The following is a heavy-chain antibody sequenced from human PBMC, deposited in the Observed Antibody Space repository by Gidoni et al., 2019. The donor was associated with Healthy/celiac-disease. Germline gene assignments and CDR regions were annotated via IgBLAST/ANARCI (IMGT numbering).Heavy chain of an antibody. V-gene: IGHV3-21*01. D-gene: IGHD2-2*01. CDR1: GFTFSSYS. CDR2: ISSSSSYI. J-gene: IGHJ6*02. Sequence: EVQLVESGGGLVKPGGSLRLSCAASGFTFSSYSMNWVRQAPGKGLEWVSSISSSSSYIYYADSVKGRFTISRDNAKNSLYLQMNSLRAEDTAVYYCARDLCSSTSCGIYYYYGMDVWGQGTTVTVSS. CDR3: ARDLCSSTSCGIYYYYGMDV.